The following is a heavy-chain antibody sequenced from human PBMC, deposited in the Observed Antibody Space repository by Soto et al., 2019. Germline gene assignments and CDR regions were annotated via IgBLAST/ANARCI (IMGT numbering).Heavy chain of an antibody. CDR2: IYPGDSDT. V-gene: IGHV5-51*01. CDR1: GYSFTSYW. D-gene: IGHD3-22*01. Sequence: GESLKISCKGSGYSFTSYWIGWVRQMPGKGLEWMGIIYPGDSDTRYSPSFQGQVTISADKSISTAYLQWSSLKASDTAMYYCARSTSNYYDSSGYPPADYFDYWGHGTLVIVSA. J-gene: IGHJ4*01. CDR3: ARSTSNYYDSSGYPPADYFDY.